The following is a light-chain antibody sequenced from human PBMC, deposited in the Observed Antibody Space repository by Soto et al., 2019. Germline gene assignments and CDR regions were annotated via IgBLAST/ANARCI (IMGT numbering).Light chain of an antibody. Sequence: QSALTQPASVSGSPGQSITISCTGTSSDVGGYNYVSWYQQYPGKAPKLMIYEVTHRPSGVSNRFSGSKSGNTASLTISGLQAEDEADYFCSSYSISTAYLFGTGTKLTVL. CDR3: SSYSISTAYL. J-gene: IGLJ1*01. CDR2: EVT. V-gene: IGLV2-14*01. CDR1: SSDVGGYNY.